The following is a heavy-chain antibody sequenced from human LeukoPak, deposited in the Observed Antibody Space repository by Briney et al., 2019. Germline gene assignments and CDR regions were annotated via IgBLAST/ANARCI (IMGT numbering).Heavy chain of an antibody. CDR2: ISSSGSTI. Sequence: GGSLRLSCAASGFTFSDYYMNWIRQAPGKGLEWVSYISSSGSTIYYADSVKGRFTISRDNAKNSLYLQMNSLRAEDTAVYYCAREAVAGDFDYWGQGTLVTVSS. V-gene: IGHV3-11*04. J-gene: IGHJ4*02. CDR1: GFTFSDYY. D-gene: IGHD6-19*01. CDR3: AREAVAGDFDY.